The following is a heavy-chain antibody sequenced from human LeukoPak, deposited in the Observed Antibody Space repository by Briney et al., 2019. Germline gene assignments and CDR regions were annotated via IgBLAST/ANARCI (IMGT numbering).Heavy chain of an antibody. Sequence: PSETLSLTCTVSGGSISSYYWSWLRQPPGKGLEWIGYIYYSGRTNYNPSLKSRVTISVDTSKSQFSLKLSSVTAADTAVYYCARDRLAVAGNYYYYGLDVWGQGTTVTVSS. J-gene: IGHJ6*02. D-gene: IGHD6-19*01. V-gene: IGHV4-59*01. CDR3: ARDRLAVAGNYYYYGLDV. CDR2: IYYSGRT. CDR1: GGSISSYY.